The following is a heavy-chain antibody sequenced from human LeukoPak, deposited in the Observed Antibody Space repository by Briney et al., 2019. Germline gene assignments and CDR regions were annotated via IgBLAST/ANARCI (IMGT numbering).Heavy chain of an antibody. V-gene: IGHV1-69*13. CDR3: ARTGSVGTALFDY. Sequence: SVKVSCKASGGTFSSYAISWVRQAPGQGLEWMGGIIPIFGTANYAQKFQGRVTITADESTSTAYMELSSLRSEDTAVYYCARTGSVGTALFDYWGQGTLVTVSS. CDR2: IIPIFGTA. J-gene: IGHJ4*02. CDR1: GGTFSSYA. D-gene: IGHD1-14*01.